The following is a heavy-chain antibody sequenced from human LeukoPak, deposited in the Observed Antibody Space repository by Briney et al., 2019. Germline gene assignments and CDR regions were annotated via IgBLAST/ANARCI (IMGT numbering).Heavy chain of an antibody. V-gene: IGHV3-15*01. D-gene: IGHD2-15*01. Sequence: GGSLRLSCAASGFTFTKAYMSWVRQAPGKGLEWVGRIKSRVDGGTADFAAPVKGRFTISRDDSKNILYLQLNSLENEDTAVYYCTTGWLDYWGQGSLVTVSS. J-gene: IGHJ4*02. CDR1: GFTFTKAY. CDR3: TTGWLDY. CDR2: IKSRVDGGTA.